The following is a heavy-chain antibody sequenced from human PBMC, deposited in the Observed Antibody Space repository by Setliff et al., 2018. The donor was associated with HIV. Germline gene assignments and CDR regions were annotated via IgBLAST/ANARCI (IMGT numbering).Heavy chain of an antibody. CDR3: TRDHTPPPNYDFWSGQIDLRNMFYYMDV. Sequence: ASVKVSCKASGYSLTSYSINWVRQAHGQGLEWMGYINTNTGNPTYAQGFTGRFVFSVDTPVSTAYLQIFSLKTEDTAVYYCTRDHTPPPNYDFWSGQIDLRNMFYYMDVWGTGSPVTVSS. CDR2: INTNTGNP. D-gene: IGHD3-3*01. J-gene: IGHJ6*03. V-gene: IGHV7-4-1*01. CDR1: GYSLTSYS.